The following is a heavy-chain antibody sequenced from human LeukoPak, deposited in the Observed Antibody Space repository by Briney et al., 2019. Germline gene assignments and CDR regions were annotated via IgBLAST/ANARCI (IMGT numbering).Heavy chain of an antibody. CDR1: GFTFSSYT. CDR2: QDGNNK. J-gene: IGHJ4*02. CDR3: ARDDRGYSGYHFDH. D-gene: IGHD5-12*01. V-gene: IGHV3-30-3*01. Sequence: GGSLRLSCAASGFTFSSYTFHWVRQAPGNGLDWVAVQDGNNKYYTDSVKGRFTISRDNSKNTLYLQMNSLRAEDTAVYYCARDDRGYSGYHFDHWGQGTLVTVSS.